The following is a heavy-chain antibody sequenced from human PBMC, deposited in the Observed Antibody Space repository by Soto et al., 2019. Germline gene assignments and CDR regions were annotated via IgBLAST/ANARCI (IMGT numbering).Heavy chain of an antibody. D-gene: IGHD2-21*02. V-gene: IGHV1-18*01. Sequence: QVQLVQSGAEVKKPGASVKVSCKASGYTFTSYGISWVRQAPGQGLEWMGWISAYNGNTNYAQKLQGRVTMTTDTSTSTDYMELRSLRSDDTDVYYCARDSLAYCGGDCYYDYWGQGTLVTVSS. J-gene: IGHJ4*02. CDR3: ARDSLAYCGGDCYYDY. CDR1: GYTFTSYG. CDR2: ISAYNGNT.